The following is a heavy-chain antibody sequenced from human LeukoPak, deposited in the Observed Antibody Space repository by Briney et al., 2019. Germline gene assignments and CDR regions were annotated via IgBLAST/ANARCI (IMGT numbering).Heavy chain of an antibody. D-gene: IGHD1-7*01. CDR1: GGSFSGYY. Sequence: SETLSLTCAVYGGSFSGYYWSWIRQPPGEGLEWIGEINHSGSTNYNPSLKSRVTISVDTSKNQFSLKLSSVTAADTAVYYCARGRYNWNYGSYYYYYYGMDVWGQGTTVTVSS. J-gene: IGHJ6*02. CDR3: ARGRYNWNYGSYYYYYYGMDV. CDR2: INHSGST. V-gene: IGHV4-34*01.